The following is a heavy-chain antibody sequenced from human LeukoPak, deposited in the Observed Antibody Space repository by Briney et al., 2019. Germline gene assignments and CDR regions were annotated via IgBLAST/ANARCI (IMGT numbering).Heavy chain of an antibody. J-gene: IGHJ4*02. CDR3: AKFHIVVVTGYFDY. CDR1: GFTFSSYE. D-gene: IGHD2-21*02. CDR2: ISSSGSTI. V-gene: IGHV3-48*03. Sequence: GGSLRLSCAASGFTFSSYEMNWVRQAPGKGLEWVSYISSSGSTIYYADSVKGRFTISRDYSKNTLYLQMNSLRAEDTAVYYRAKFHIVVVTGYFDYWGQGTLVTVSS.